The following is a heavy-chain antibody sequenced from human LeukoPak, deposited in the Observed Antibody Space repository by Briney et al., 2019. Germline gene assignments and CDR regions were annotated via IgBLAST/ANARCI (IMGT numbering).Heavy chain of an antibody. CDR1: GFTFDDYA. CDR2: ISWNSGSI. D-gene: IGHD3-22*01. Sequence: GGSLTLFCAACGFTFDDYAMQWLRQATGKGLEGVSGISWNSGSIGYADSVKGRFTISRDNAKNSLYLQMNSLRAEDTALYYCAKGWHSSGYYPFDYWGQGTLVTVSS. V-gene: IGHV3-9*01. CDR3: AKGWHSSGYYPFDY. J-gene: IGHJ4*02.